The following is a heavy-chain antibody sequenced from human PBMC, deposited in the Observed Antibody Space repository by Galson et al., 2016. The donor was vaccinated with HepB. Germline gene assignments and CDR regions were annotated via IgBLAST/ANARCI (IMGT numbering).Heavy chain of an antibody. Sequence: SLRLSCAASGFTFSSYAMNWVRQPPGKGLEWVPSISGSGGTTYYADSLKGRFTISRDNSKSTLYLQMNSLRAEDTAVYYCAKGAYSLPENFQHWGQGTLVTVSS. CDR3: AKGAYSLPENFQH. J-gene: IGHJ1*01. D-gene: IGHD2-15*01. CDR1: GFTFSSYA. CDR2: ISGSGGTT. V-gene: IGHV3-23*01.